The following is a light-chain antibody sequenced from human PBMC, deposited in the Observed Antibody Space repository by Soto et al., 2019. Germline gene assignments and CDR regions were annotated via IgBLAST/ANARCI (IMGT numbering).Light chain of an antibody. V-gene: IGKV1-33*01. CDR2: DAS. CDR3: QQYENLPT. Sequence: IQITQSPSSLSASVGDRVTITCQASQNINNYLNWYQQKPGRAPKLLIYDASNLEAGVHSSFRGSGSATDFTFTIRRLQPEDIATYYCQQYENLPTCGQGTRLEIK. J-gene: IGKJ5*01. CDR1: QNINNY.